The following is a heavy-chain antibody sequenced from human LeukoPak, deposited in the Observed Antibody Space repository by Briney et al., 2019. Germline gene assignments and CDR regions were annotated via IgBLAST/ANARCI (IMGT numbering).Heavy chain of an antibody. CDR3: ARGMGYNYYYMEV. CDR2: ITAYNGNT. CDR1: GYSFTNYV. V-gene: IGHV1-18*01. Sequence: ASVKVSCKASGYSFTNYVIISWVRRAPGQRLEWMGWITAYNGNTEYVQNLQGRVTMTTDTPTSTAYMEVRSLRFDDTAVYYCARGMGYNYYYMEVWGKGTTVTVSS. D-gene: IGHD2-8*01. J-gene: IGHJ6*03.